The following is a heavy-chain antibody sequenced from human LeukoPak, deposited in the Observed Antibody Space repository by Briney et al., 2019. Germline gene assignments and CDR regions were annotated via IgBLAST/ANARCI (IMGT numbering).Heavy chain of an antibody. CDR2: IIPIFGTA. V-gene: IGHV1-69*13. Sequence: ASVKVSCKASGGTFSSYAISWVRQAPGQGLEWMGGIIPIFGTANYAQKFQGRVTITADESTSTAYMELSSLRSEDTAVYYCARDLYGDPILTSYNWFDPWGQGTLVTVSS. CDR3: ARDLYGDPILTSYNWFDP. CDR1: GGTFSSYA. J-gene: IGHJ5*02. D-gene: IGHD4-17*01.